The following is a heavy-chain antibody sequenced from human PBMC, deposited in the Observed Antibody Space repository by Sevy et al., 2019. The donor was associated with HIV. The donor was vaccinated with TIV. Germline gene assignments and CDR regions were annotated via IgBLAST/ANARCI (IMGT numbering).Heavy chain of an antibody. D-gene: IGHD3-22*01. CDR1: GYRFSSYW. V-gene: IGHV5-51*01. Sequence: GESLKISCKGSGYRFSSYWIGWVRQTPEKGLEWMGIIYPGDSDTRYSPSFQGQVTISVDKSISTAYLQGGRLKASDTAMYYGARPLGPSSGFFEYWGQGTLVTVSS. J-gene: IGHJ4*02. CDR3: ARPLGPSSGFFEY. CDR2: IYPGDSDT.